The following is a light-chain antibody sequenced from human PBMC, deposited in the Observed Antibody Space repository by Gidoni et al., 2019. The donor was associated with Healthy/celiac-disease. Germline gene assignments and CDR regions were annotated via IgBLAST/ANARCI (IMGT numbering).Light chain of an antibody. J-gene: IGLJ2*01. V-gene: IGLV3-1*01. Sequence: SYELTQPHPVSVSPGQTASITCSGDKLGDKYACWYQQKPGQSPVLVIYQDSKRPSGIPERFSGSNSGNTATLTISGTQAMDEADYYCQAWDSSVVFGGGTKLTVL. CDR2: QDS. CDR3: QAWDSSVV. CDR1: KLGDKY.